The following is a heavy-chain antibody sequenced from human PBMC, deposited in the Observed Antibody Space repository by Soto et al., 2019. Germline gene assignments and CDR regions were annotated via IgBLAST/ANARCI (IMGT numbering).Heavy chain of an antibody. V-gene: IGHV1-2*04. Sequence: QVQLVQSGAEVKQPGASVKVSCKASGYTFTGFHIHWVRQAPGQGLEWMGWINPNGGGRNYAQKFQGWVTMTRDTSISTAYMEPSRLKSDDTAVYYCARGSVGPTTDFDYWGQGTLVTVSS. D-gene: IGHD1-26*01. CDR3: ARGSVGPTTDFDY. CDR2: INPNGGGR. J-gene: IGHJ4*02. CDR1: GYTFTGFH.